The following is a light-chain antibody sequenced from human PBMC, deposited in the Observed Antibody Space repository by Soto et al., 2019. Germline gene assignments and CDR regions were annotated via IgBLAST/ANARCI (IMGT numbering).Light chain of an antibody. Sequence: DIVMTQSPDSLAVSLGERATINCKSSQSVLYSPNNKNYLAWYQQKPGQPPKLLIYWASIRESGDPDRFSGSGSGTDFTLTISSLQAEDVAVYYCQQYYSALLTFGPGTKVDIK. CDR3: QQYYSALLT. CDR2: WAS. V-gene: IGKV4-1*01. CDR1: QSVLYSPNNKNY. J-gene: IGKJ3*01.